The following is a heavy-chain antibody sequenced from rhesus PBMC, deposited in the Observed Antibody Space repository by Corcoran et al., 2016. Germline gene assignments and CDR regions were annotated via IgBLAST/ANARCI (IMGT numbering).Heavy chain of an antibody. D-gene: IGHD5-24*01. J-gene: IGHJ4*01. Sequence: QVQLQESGPGLVKPSETLSLTCAVSGGSISSGYYYWSWIGHPPGKGLEWIGYIPYSGTTSNNPSLKSRVTISRDTAKNQFSLKLSSVTAADTAVYYCARVDSGYSIDFDYWGQGVLVTVSS. V-gene: IGHV4-122*02. CDR3: ARVDSGYSIDFDY. CDR1: GGSISSGYYY. CDR2: IPYSGTT.